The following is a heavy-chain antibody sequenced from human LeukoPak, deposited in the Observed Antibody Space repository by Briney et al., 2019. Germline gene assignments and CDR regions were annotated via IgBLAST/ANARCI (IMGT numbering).Heavy chain of an antibody. J-gene: IGHJ5*02. V-gene: IGHV3-48*04. D-gene: IGHD3-10*01. CDR3: SKDLTSDFGGDLDP. CDR2: ISSSSSTI. Sequence: GGSLRLSCAASGFTFSSYSMNWVRQAPGKGLEWVSYISSSSSTIYYADSVKGRFTISRDNAKNSLYLQMNSLRVEDAAVYYCSKDLTSDFGGDLDPWGQGTLVTVSS. CDR1: GFTFSSYS.